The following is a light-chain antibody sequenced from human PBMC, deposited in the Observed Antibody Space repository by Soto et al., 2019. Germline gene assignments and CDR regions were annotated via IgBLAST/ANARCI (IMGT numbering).Light chain of an antibody. CDR2: DAS. J-gene: IGKJ1*01. V-gene: IGKV1-5*01. CDR1: QSISPW. Sequence: DIHMTQFPSTLSASVSDTVTITCRASQSISPWLAGYQQKLGKAPKLLIFDASDLESGLPSMFSGSRSGTESTLTISSLQPDEFATDYCLQYHTYRTFGQGTQV. CDR3: LQYHTYRT.